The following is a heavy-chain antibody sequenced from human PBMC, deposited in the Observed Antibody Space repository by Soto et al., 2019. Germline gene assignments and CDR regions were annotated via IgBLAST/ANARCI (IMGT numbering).Heavy chain of an antibody. J-gene: IGHJ4*02. D-gene: IGHD2-15*01. CDR3: ARGRTKKDIVVVVAATRPSIYFDY. Sequence: PSETLSLTFAVYGGSFSGYYWSWIRQPPGNGLEWIGEINHSGSTNYNPSLKSRVTISVDTSKNQFSLNLSSVTAADTAVYYCARGRTKKDIVVVVAATRPSIYFDYWGQGTLVIVSS. CDR2: INHSGST. CDR1: GGSFSGYY. V-gene: IGHV4-34*01.